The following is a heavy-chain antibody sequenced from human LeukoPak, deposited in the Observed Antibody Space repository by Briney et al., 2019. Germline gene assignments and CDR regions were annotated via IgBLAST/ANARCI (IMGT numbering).Heavy chain of an antibody. J-gene: IGHJ6*03. D-gene: IGHD3-22*01. CDR3: ARCRRCGDDSSGGYYMDV. Sequence: ASVKVSCKASGGTFSSYTISWVRQAPGQGLEWMGGIIPIFGTANYAQKFQGRVTITADESTSTAYMELSSLRSEDTAVYYCARCRRCGDDSSGGYYMDVWGKGTTVTVSS. V-gene: IGHV1-69*13. CDR2: IIPIFGTA. CDR1: GGTFSSYT.